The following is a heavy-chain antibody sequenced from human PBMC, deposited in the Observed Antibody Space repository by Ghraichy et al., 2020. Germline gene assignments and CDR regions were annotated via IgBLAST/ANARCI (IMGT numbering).Heavy chain of an antibody. CDR3: ATQLGYCSGGSCYADYYYGMDV. V-gene: IGHV3-48*02. CDR2: ISSSSSTI. J-gene: IGHJ6*02. CDR1: GFTFSSYS. D-gene: IGHD2-15*01. Sequence: GESLNISCAASGFTFSSYSMNWVRQAPGKGLEWVSYISSSSSTIYYADSVKGRFTISRDNAKNSLYLQMNSLRDEDTAVYYCATQLGYCSGGSCYADYYYGMDVWGQGTTVTVSS.